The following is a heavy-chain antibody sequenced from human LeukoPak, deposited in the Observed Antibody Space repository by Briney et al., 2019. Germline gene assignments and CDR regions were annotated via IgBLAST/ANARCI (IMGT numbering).Heavy chain of an antibody. CDR2: ISGSGGST. CDR3: AKSNWNYEFDY. Sequence: GASLQLSCAASGFTFSSYAMSWVRQAPGKGLEWVSAISGSGGSTYYADSVKGRFTISKDNSKNTLYLQMNSLRAEDTAVYYCAKSNWNYEFDYWGQGTLVTVSS. CDR1: GFTFSSYA. D-gene: IGHD1-7*01. J-gene: IGHJ4*02. V-gene: IGHV3-23*01.